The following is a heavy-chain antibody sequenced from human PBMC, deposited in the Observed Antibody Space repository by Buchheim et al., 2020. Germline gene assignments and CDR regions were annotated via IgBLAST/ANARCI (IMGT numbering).Heavy chain of an antibody. J-gene: IGHJ4*02. CDR2: SYYSGST. Sequence: QVQLQESGPGLVKPSQTLSLTCTVSGGSISSGDYYWSWIRQPPGKGLEWIGYSYYSGSTYYNPSLKSRVTISVDMSKKQFSLKRSSVTAADTAVYYCARDIGYCSGGSCHYFDYWGQGTL. V-gene: IGHV4-30-4*01. CDR3: ARDIGYCSGGSCHYFDY. D-gene: IGHD2-15*01. CDR1: GGSISSGDYY.